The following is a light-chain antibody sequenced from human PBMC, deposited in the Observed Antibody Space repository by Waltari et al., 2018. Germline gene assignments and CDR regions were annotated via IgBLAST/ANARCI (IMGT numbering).Light chain of an antibody. Sequence: QSALTQPASVSGSPGQSITISCTGTSSDVGGYKYVSWYQQHPGKAPKLMIYDVSNRPSGVPNRFSGSKSGNTASLTISGLHAEDEADYFCSSYTSSSTYVFGTGTKVTGL. V-gene: IGLV2-14*01. CDR1: SSDVGGYKY. J-gene: IGLJ1*01. CDR3: SSYTSSSTYV. CDR2: DVS.